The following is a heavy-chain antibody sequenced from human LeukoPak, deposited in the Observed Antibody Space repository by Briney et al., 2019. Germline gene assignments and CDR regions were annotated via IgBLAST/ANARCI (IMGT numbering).Heavy chain of an antibody. J-gene: IGHJ4*02. CDR2: IYYSGST. CDR1: GGSISSYY. V-gene: IGHV4-59*01. Sequence: PSETLSLTCTVSGGSISSYYWSWIRQPPGKGLEWIGYIYYSGSTNYNPSLKSQVTISVDTSKNQFSLKLSSVTAADTAVYYCASGRDGYNPALFDYWGQGTLVTVSS. D-gene: IGHD5-24*01. CDR3: ASGRDGYNPALFDY.